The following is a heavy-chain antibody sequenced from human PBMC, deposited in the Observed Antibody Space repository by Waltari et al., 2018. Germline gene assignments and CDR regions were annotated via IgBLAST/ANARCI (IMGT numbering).Heavy chain of an antibody. CDR1: GFTFGEYA. D-gene: IGHD3-3*01. CDR3: THQYSIFGVI. V-gene: IGHV3-49*03. J-gene: IGHJ4*02. CDR2: TRSDTYGGTT. Sequence: EVQLVESGGGLVQPGRSRKLTCSPSGFTFGEYAVSWFRQAPGKGLEWVGFTRSDTYGGTTEYAASVVGRFLMWRDDSKGIGVLEMNNLKKEDTAVYYCTHQYSIFGVIWGQGTLVTVSS.